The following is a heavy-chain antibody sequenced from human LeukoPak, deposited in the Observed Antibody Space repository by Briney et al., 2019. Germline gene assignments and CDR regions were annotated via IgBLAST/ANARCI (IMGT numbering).Heavy chain of an antibody. D-gene: IGHD3-16*01. J-gene: IGHJ3*01. CDR3: VRDRLGGAFVV. CDR2: ITWSSGTI. CDR1: GFTFSGYD. V-gene: IGHV3-48*02. Sequence: PGGSLRLSCAASGFTFSGYDMNWVRQAPGKGRDLVSFITWSSGTIYYADSVKGRFTVSRDNAESSLYLQMNSLRDEDPAVYSCVRDRLGGAFVVWLEGTMVSVRS.